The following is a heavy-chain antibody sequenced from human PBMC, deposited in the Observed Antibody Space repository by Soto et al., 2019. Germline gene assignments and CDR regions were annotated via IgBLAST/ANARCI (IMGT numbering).Heavy chain of an antibody. CDR3: AKDIKAAYYDILTGYYTPTAYGMDV. CDR2: ISWDGGST. J-gene: IGHJ6*02. CDR1: GFSFSSLA. Sequence: GGSLRLSCAASGFSFSSLAMSWVRQAPGKGLEWVSLISWDGGSTYYADSVKGRFTISRDNSKNSLYLQMNSLRAEDTALYYCAKDIKAAYYDILTGYYTPTAYGMDVWGQGTTVTVSS. D-gene: IGHD3-9*01. V-gene: IGHV3-43D*04.